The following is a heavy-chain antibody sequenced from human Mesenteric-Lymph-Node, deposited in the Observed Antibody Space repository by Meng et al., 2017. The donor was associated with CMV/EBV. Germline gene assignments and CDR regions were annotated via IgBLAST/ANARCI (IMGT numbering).Heavy chain of an antibody. J-gene: IGHJ5*02. V-gene: IGHV1-2*02. CDR1: GYTFTGYY. Sequence: ASVKVSCKASGYTFTGYYMHWVRQAPGQGLEWMGWINPNSGGTNYAQKFQGRVTMTRDTSISTAYMELSRLRSDDTAVYYCARHPGYSSSWSGWAWFDPWGQGTLVTV. CDR2: INPNSGGT. D-gene: IGHD6-13*01. CDR3: ARHPGYSSSWSGWAWFDP.